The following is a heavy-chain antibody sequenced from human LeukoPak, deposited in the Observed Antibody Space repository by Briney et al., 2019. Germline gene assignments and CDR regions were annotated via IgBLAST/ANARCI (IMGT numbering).Heavy chain of an antibody. V-gene: IGHV3-23*01. D-gene: IGHD5/OR15-5a*01. Sequence: GGSLRLSCAACGFTFSVYAMSWVRQAPGKGLKWVSSLSGTNNNTFYAVSVKVRFTISRDNSKNTLYLKMNSLRAEDTAVYYCARGSTSPDYWGQGTLVTVSS. J-gene: IGHJ4*02. CDR1: GFTFSVYA. CDR3: ARGSTSPDY. CDR2: LSGTNNNT.